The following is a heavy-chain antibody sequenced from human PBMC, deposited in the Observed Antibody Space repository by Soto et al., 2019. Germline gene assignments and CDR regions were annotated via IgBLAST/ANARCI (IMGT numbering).Heavy chain of an antibody. CDR3: ARYSGYEGLRFDP. CDR2: IYYSGST. Sequence: QVQLQESGPGLVKPSQTLSLTCTVSGGSISSGDYYWSWIRQPPGKGLEWIGYIYYSGSTYYNPSLKCRVTISADTSENQFSRKLSSVTAADTAVYYCARYSGYEGLRFDPWGQGTLVTVSS. D-gene: IGHD5-12*01. J-gene: IGHJ5*02. V-gene: IGHV4-30-4*01. CDR1: GGSISSGDYY.